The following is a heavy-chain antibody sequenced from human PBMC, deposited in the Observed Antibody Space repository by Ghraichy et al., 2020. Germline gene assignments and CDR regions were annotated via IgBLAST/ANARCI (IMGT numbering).Heavy chain of an antibody. CDR3: ARGEGGSGPFVN. V-gene: IGHV3-53*01. CDR2: IYSGGST. J-gene: IGHJ4*02. D-gene: IGHD6-25*01. Sequence: GGSLRLSCVASGFTVSGNYMSWVRQAPGKGLEWVSLIYSGGSTYHAESVKDRCTISRDNTKNTLYLQMISLSAEDTAVYYCARGEGGSGPFVNWGPGTLVTGSS. CDR1: GFTVSGNY.